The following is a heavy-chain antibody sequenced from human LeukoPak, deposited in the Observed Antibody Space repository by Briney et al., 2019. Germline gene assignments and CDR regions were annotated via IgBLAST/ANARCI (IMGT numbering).Heavy chain of an antibody. V-gene: IGHV5-51*01. CDR2: IFPGESDT. CDR1: GYPFTNYW. CDR3: ARGDGYNGGGDY. Sequence: GQSLKISCKGSGYPFTNYWIGWVRQMPGKGLEWMGIIFPGESDTRYSPSFQGQVTIAADKSISTAYLQWSSLKASDTAIYYCARGDGYNGGGDYWGQGTLVTVSS. D-gene: IGHD5-24*01. J-gene: IGHJ4*02.